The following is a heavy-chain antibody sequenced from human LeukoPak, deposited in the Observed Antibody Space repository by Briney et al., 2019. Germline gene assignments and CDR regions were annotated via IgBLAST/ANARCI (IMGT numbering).Heavy chain of an antibody. Sequence: GGSLRLSCAASGFTFSAYSLNWVRQAPGKGLEWVSSISSSSSYIYYADSVQGRFTISRDNAKNSLYLQMNSQRAEDTAVYYCARVTGQYCSGGSCPFDYWGQGTMVTVSS. J-gene: IGHJ4*02. CDR2: ISSSSSYI. D-gene: IGHD2-15*01. CDR3: ARVTGQYCSGGSCPFDY. V-gene: IGHV3-21*01. CDR1: GFTFSAYS.